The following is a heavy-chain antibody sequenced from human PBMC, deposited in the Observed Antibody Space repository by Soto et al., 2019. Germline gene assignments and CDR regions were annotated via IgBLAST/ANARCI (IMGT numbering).Heavy chain of an antibody. CDR1: GDTFTSYS. CDR2: INAGNGNT. Sequence: ASVKVSCKACGDTFTSYSMHWARQAPGQRLERMGWINAGNGNTKYSQKFQGRVTITRDTSASTAYMELSSLRSEDTAVYYCARDLSVRRGFDPYLDYWGQGTLVPVSS. CDR3: ARDLSVRRGFDPYLDY. J-gene: IGHJ4*02. D-gene: IGHD3-10*01. V-gene: IGHV1-3*01.